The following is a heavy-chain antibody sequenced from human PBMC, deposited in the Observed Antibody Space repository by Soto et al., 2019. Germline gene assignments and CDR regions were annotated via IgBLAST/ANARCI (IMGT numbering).Heavy chain of an antibody. J-gene: IGHJ6*02. V-gene: IGHV3-15*01. Sequence: GGSLRLSCAASGFTFSNALMSWVRQAPGKGLEWVGRIKTKVDGGTTDYAAPVKGRFTSSRDDSKNTLYLQMNSLKTEDTAVYYCTTLTIFPPVGMDVWGQGITVTVSS. CDR2: IKTKVDGGTT. CDR1: GFTFSNAL. CDR3: TTLTIFPPVGMDV. D-gene: IGHD3-3*01.